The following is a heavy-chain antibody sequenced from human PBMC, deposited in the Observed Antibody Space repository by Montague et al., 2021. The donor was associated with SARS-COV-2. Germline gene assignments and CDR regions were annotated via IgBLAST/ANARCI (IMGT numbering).Heavy chain of an antibody. CDR1: GFTFSSYW. CDR2: IKQDGSEK. J-gene: IGHJ6*02. V-gene: IGHV3-7*03. Sequence: SLRLSCAASGFTFSSYWMSWVRQAPGKGLEWVANIKQDGSEKYYVDSVKGRFTISRDNAKNSLYLQMNSLRAEDTAVYYCARGRITIFGAEDYYYGMDVWGQGTTVTVSS. D-gene: IGHD3-3*01. CDR3: ARGRITIFGAEDYYYGMDV.